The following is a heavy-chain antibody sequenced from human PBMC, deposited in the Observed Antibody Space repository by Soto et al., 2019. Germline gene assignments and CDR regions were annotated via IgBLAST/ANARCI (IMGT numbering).Heavy chain of an antibody. Sequence: PSETLSLTCAVSGASIAGGSYYWSWVRQPPGTGLEWIGYIPSRGRPFYNPSLTSRGTISADSSKNQLSLQLTSVTAADTAVYYCVRDQYSGYDFALWGQGDLVTVSS. CDR3: VRDQYSGYDFAL. D-gene: IGHD5-12*01. CDR1: GASIAGGSYY. V-gene: IGHV4-30-4*01. J-gene: IGHJ5*02. CDR2: IPSRGRP.